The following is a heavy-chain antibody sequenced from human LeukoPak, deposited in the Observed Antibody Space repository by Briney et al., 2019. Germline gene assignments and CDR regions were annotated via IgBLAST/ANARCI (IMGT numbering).Heavy chain of an antibody. CDR1: GFTFSDHY. CDR3: ARGSPREAVVAAQYSPVLYYSVT. J-gene: IGHJ4*02. Sequence: GGSLRLSCAASGFTFSDHYMDWVRQAPGKGLEWIGRTGNKANNYPTEYAASVKGRFTISRDDSKNSLYLQMNSLKTEETGVYYSARGSPREAVVAAQYSPVLYYSVTWGQGTLVTVSS. D-gene: IGHD2-15*01. V-gene: IGHV3-72*01. CDR2: TGNKANNYPT.